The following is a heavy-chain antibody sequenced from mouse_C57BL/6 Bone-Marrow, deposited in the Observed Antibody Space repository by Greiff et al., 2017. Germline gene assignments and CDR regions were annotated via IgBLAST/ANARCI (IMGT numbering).Heavy chain of an antibody. D-gene: IGHD1-1*01. Sequence: EVQLQQSGAELVRPGASVKLSCTASGSNFQDDYMHWVKQRPEQGLEWIGWIDPENGDTEYASKFQGKATITADTSSNTAYLQLSRLTSEDTAVCYFTAVVHYWGQGTTLTVSS. V-gene: IGHV14-4*01. J-gene: IGHJ2*01. CDR1: GSNFQDDY. CDR3: TAVVHY. CDR2: IDPENGDT.